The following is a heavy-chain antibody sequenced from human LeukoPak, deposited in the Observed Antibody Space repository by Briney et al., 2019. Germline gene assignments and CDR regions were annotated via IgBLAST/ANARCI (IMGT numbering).Heavy chain of an antibody. D-gene: IGHD2-2*01. CDR2: INHSGST. V-gene: IGHV4-34*01. CDR3: ARWGYCSSTSCLHAFDI. CDR1: CGFFSGYY. J-gene: IGHJ3*02. Sequence: SEALSLTCAVYCGFFSGYYWSWIPQPLGKGLGWIGEINHSGSTNYNPPPKSRVTISVDTSKNQFSLKLSSVTAADTAVYYCARWGYCSSTSCLHAFDIWGQGTMVTVSS.